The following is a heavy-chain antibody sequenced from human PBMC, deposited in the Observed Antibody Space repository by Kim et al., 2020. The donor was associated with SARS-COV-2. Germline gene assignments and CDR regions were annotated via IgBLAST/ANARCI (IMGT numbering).Heavy chain of an antibody. CDR1: GFTVSSNY. V-gene: IGHV3-53*04. CDR2: IYSGGST. CDR3: ARALGGRGYRLPFDY. Sequence: GGSLRLSCAASGFTVSSNYMSWVRQAPGKGLEWVSVIYSGGSTYYADSVKGRFTISRHNSKNTLYLQMNSLRAEDTAVYYCARALGGRGYRLPFDYWGQGTLVTVSS. D-gene: IGHD5-18*01. J-gene: IGHJ4*02.